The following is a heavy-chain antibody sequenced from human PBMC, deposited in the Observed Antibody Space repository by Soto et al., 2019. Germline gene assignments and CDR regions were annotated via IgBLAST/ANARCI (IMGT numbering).Heavy chain of an antibody. V-gene: IGHV3-49*03. CDR3: TRESGGQTYYDFWSGYYPDAFDI. CDR1: GFTFGDYA. D-gene: IGHD3-3*01. CDR2: IRSKAYGGTT. Sequence: GGSLRLSCTASGFTFGDYAMSWFRQAPGKGLEWVGFIRSKAYGGTTEYAGSGKGRLTISRDDSKSIAYLQMISLKTEDTAVYYCTRESGGQTYYDFWSGYYPDAFDIWGQGTMVTVSS. J-gene: IGHJ3*02.